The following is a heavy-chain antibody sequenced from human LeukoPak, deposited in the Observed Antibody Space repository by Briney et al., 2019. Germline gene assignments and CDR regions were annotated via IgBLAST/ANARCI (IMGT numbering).Heavy chain of an antibody. Sequence: SETLSLTCAVSGGSISSSNWWSWVRQPPGKGPEWIGEIYQSRSTNYNPSLESRVTISVDKSKNQFSLKLSSVTAADTAVYYCARLMSIASSGYYFDYWGQGTLVTVSS. CDR2: IYQSRST. V-gene: IGHV4-4*02. CDR1: GGSISSSNW. D-gene: IGHD6-6*01. CDR3: ARLMSIASSGYYFDY. J-gene: IGHJ4*02.